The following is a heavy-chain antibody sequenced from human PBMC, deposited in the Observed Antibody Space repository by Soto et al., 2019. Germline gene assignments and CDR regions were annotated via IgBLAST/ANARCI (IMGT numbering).Heavy chain of an antibody. CDR3: AKAPTGYGDYQYDY. CDR2: ISGSGGST. V-gene: IGHV3-23*01. J-gene: IGHJ4*02. D-gene: IGHD4-17*01. CDR1: GFTFSSYA. Sequence: GGSLRLSCAASGFTFSSYAMSWVRQAPGKGLEWVSAISGSGGSTYYADSVKGRFTISRDNSKNTLYLQMNSLRAEDTAVYYCAKAPTGYGDYQYDYWGQGTLVTVSS.